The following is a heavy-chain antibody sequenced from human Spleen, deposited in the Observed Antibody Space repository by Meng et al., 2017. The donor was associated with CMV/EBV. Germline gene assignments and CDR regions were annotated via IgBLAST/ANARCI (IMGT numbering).Heavy chain of an antibody. CDR3: VRDGVLARALNWFDP. CDR1: RASISTGSYY. V-gene: IGHV4-39*07. CDR2: IHYSGST. D-gene: IGHD2/OR15-2a*01. Sequence: GSLRLSCTVSRASISTGSYYWGWIRQPPGKGLEWVATIHYSGSTYYNPSLKSRITMSVDTAKNQFSLRLSSVTAADTAIYYCVRDGVLARALNWFDPWGPGTLVTVSS. J-gene: IGHJ5*02.